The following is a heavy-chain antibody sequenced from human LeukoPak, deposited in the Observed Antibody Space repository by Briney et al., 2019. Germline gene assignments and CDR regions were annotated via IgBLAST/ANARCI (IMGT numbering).Heavy chain of an antibody. CDR1: GFTFSSYG. CDR2: ISYDGSNK. J-gene: IGHJ4*02. Sequence: GGSLRLSCAASGFTFSSYGMHWVRQAPGKGLEWVAVISYDGSNKYYADSVKGRFTISRDNSKNTLYLQMNSLRAEDTAVYYCARVGYYDFWSGYYNPVDYWGQGTLVTVSS. D-gene: IGHD3-3*01. CDR3: ARVGYYDFWSGYYNPVDY. V-gene: IGHV3-30*03.